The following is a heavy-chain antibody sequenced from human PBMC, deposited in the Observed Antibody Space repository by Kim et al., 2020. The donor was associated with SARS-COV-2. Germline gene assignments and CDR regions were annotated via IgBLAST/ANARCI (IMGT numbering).Heavy chain of an antibody. CDR3: ARDMAVDGNFDY. CDR2: INHSGST. J-gene: IGHJ4*02. CDR1: GGSFSGYY. Sequence: SETLSLTCAVYGGSFSGYYWSWIRQPPGKGLEWIGEINHSGSTNYNPSLKSRVTISVDTSKNQFSLKLSSVTAADTAVYYCARDMAVDGNFDYWGQGTLVTVSS. V-gene: IGHV4-34*01. D-gene: IGHD6-19*01.